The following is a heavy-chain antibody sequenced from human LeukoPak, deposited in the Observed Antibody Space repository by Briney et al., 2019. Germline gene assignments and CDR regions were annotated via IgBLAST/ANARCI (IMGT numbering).Heavy chain of an antibody. CDR1: GFTVSSNY. Sequence: GGSLRLSCAASGFTVSSNYMSWVRQAPGKGLEWVSVIYSGGSTYYADSVKGRFTISRDNAKNSLYLQMNSLRAEDTAVYYCARSRSDVGDYWGQGTLVTVSS. J-gene: IGHJ4*02. CDR2: IYSGGST. V-gene: IGHV3-66*01. D-gene: IGHD2-2*01. CDR3: ARSRSDVGDY.